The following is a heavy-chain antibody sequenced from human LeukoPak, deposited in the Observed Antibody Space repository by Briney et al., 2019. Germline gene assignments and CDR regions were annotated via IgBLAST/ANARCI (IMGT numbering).Heavy chain of an antibody. CDR1: GGSISSMSYY. D-gene: IGHD2-2*02. V-gene: IGHV4-39*07. Sequence: SETLSLTCSVSGGSISSMSYYWGWIRQPPGKGLEWIGSISYSGSTHYNPSLKSRVTISVDTSKNQFSVKLSSVTAADTAVYYCATIPLRAYYYLDVWGKGTTVTVSS. CDR2: ISYSGST. J-gene: IGHJ6*03. CDR3: ATIPLRAYYYLDV.